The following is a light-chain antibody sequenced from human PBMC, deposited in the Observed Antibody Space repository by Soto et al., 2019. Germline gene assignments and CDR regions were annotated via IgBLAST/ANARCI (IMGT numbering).Light chain of an antibody. V-gene: IGLV2-23*01. CDR2: EGI. CDR3: SSYAGTAYV. J-gene: IGLJ1*01. CDR1: SSTVGGFNV. Sequence: QSALTQPASVSGSPGQSITISCTGTSSTVGGFNVVSWYQQHPGKAPKVIIYEGIKRPSGVSNRFSGSNSGSTASLTISGLQAEDEADYYCSSYAGTAYVFGTGTKLTVL.